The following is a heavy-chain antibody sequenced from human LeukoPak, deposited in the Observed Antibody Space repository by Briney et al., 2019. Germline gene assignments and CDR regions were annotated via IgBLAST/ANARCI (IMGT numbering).Heavy chain of an antibody. Sequence: GGSLRLSCAASGSTLSSYTMNWVRQAPGKGLEWVSSISGDTFYIYYADSVKGRFTISRGNAKNTLYLQMNSLRVEDTAMYYCAIGYCTTTTCDGVGYWGQGTLVTVSS. V-gene: IGHV3-21*01. CDR3: AIGYCTTTTCDGVGY. CDR1: GSTLSSYT. J-gene: IGHJ4*02. D-gene: IGHD2-2*01. CDR2: ISGDTFYI.